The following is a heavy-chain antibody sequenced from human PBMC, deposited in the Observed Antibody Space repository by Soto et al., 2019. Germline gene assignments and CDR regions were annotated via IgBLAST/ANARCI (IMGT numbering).Heavy chain of an antibody. CDR3: SRMEGG. J-gene: IGHJ4*02. D-gene: IGHD1-26*01. CDR1: GFTFSDHY. CDR2: SRNKAKSYTT. V-gene: IGHV3-72*01. Sequence: EEQLVESGGGLVQPGGSLTLSCAVSGFTFSDHYMEWVRQAPGKGLEWVARSRNKAKSYTTDYAASVKGRFTVSRDLSMHSLYLQMNNLKTEDTAVYYCSRMEGGWGQGTLVTVSS.